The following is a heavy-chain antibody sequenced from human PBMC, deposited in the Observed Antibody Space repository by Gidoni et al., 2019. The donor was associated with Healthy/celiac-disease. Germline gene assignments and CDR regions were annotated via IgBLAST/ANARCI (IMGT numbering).Heavy chain of an antibody. CDR1: GGSISSGGYD. D-gene: IGHD4-4*01. CDR3: ARGAMTTVTEFDY. Sequence: QVQLQESGPGLVKPSQTLSLTCTVSGGSISSGGYDGSWIRQHPGKGLEWIGYIYYRGRTYYNPSLKSRVPISVDTSKNQFYLKLSSVTAPYTAVYYCARGAMTTVTEFDYWGQATLVTVSS. V-gene: IGHV4-31*03. J-gene: IGHJ4*02. CDR2: IYYRGRT.